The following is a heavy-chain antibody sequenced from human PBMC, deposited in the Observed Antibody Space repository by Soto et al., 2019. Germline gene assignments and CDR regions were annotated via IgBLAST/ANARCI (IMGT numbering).Heavy chain of an antibody. V-gene: IGHV4-31*03. Sequence: PSETLSLTCTVSGGSISSGGYYWSWIRQHPGKGLEWIGYIYYSGSTYYNPSLKSRVTISVDTSKNQFSLKLSSVTAADTAVYYCARGESYYDFWSGYYTGPWFDPWGQGTLVTVSS. CDR2: IYYSGST. CDR1: GGSISSGGYY. J-gene: IGHJ5*02. D-gene: IGHD3-3*01. CDR3: ARGESYYDFWSGYYTGPWFDP.